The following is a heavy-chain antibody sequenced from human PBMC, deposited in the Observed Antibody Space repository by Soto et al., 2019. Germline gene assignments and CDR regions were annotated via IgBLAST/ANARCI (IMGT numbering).Heavy chain of an antibody. CDR1: GYTFTRYD. CDR2: MNPNSGNT. V-gene: IGHV1-8*01. CDR3: ARGQAQKFPN. Sequence: AASVKLSCTASGYTFTRYDINWVRQATGQGLEWMGWMNPNSGNTGYAQKFQGRVTMTRNTSISTAYMELSSLRSEDTAVYYCARGQAQKFPNWGQGTLVTVSS. J-gene: IGHJ4*02.